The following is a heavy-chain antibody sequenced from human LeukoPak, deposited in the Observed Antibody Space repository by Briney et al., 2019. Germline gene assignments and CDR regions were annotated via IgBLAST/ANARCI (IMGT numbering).Heavy chain of an antibody. CDR2: IYYSGST. D-gene: IGHD6-6*01. V-gene: IGHV4-59*01. Sequence: SETLSLTCTVSGGSISSYYWSWIRQPPGRGREWIGYIYYSGSTNYNPSLKSRVTISVDTSKNQFSLKLSSVTAADTAVYYCARGGVEYSSSPDLDYWGQGTLVTVSS. J-gene: IGHJ4*02. CDR1: GGSISSYY. CDR3: ARGGVEYSSSPDLDY.